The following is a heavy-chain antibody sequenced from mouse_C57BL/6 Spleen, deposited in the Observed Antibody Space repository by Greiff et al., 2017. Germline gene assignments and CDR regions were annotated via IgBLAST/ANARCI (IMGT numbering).Heavy chain of an antibody. D-gene: IGHD1-1*01. CDR1: GYAFSSYW. J-gene: IGHJ1*03. V-gene: IGHV1-80*01. CDR2: IYPGDGDT. CDR3: ARRATVVADLYFDV. Sequence: QVQLQQSGAELVKPGASVKISCKASGYAFSSYWMNWVKQRPGKGLEWIGQIYPGDGDTNYNGKFKGKATLTADKSSSTAYMQLSSLTSEDSAVYFCARRATVVADLYFDVWGTGTTVTVAS.